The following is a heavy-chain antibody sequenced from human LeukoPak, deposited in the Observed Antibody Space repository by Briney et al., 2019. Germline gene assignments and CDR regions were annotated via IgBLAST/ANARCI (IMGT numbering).Heavy chain of an antibody. V-gene: IGHV4-59*12. CDR2: IYYSGST. CDR3: ARDVLTSNFDY. CDR1: GGSIGSYY. Sequence: SETLSLTCTVSGGSIGSYYWSWIRQPPGKGLEWIGYIYYSGSTYYNPSLKSRVTISVDTSKNQFSLKLSSVTAADTAVYYCARDVLTSNFDYWGQGTLVTVSS. D-gene: IGHD4/OR15-4a*01. J-gene: IGHJ4*02.